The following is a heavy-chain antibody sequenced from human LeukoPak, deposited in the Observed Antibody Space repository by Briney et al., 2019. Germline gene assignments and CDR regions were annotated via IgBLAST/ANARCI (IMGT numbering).Heavy chain of an antibody. V-gene: IGHV4-31*03. CDR3: ARELVVVVPAAPLSYGVDV. J-gene: IGHJ6*02. D-gene: IGHD2-2*01. Sequence: SETLSLTCTVSGGSISSGGYYWSWIRQHPGKGLEWIGYIYYSGSTYYNPSLKSRVTISVDMSKNQFSLKLSSVTAADTAVYYCARELVVVVPAAPLSYGVDVWGQGTTVTVSS. CDR1: GGSISSGGYY. CDR2: IYYSGST.